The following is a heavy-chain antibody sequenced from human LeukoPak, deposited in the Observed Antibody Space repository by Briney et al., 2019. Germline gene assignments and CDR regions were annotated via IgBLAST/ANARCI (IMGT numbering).Heavy chain of an antibody. D-gene: IGHD3-10*01. CDR3: ARNNYYGSGSPFDY. Sequence: AGGSLRLSCAASGFTFSSYEMNWVRQALGKGLEWVSYISSSGSTIYYADSVKGRFTISRDNAKNSLYLQMNSLRAEDTAVYYCARNNYYGSGSPFDYWGQGTLVTVSS. CDR1: GFTFSSYE. CDR2: ISSSGSTI. V-gene: IGHV3-48*03. J-gene: IGHJ4*02.